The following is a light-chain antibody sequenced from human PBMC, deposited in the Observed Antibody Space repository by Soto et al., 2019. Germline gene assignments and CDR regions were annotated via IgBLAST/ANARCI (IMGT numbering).Light chain of an antibody. CDR1: SSNIGNNY. CDR2: DND. Sequence: QSVLTQPPSVSAAPGQKVTISCCGSSSNIGNNYVSWYQQLPGTAPKLLIYDNDKRPSGIPDRFSGSQSGTSATLGITGLQTGDEADYYCGTWDSSLSAGVFGGGTKVTVL. CDR3: GTWDSSLSAGV. J-gene: IGLJ2*01. V-gene: IGLV1-51*01.